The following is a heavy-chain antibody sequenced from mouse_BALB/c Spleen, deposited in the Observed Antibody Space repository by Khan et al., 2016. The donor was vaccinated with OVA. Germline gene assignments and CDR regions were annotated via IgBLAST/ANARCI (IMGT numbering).Heavy chain of an antibody. CDR2: IWGDGSK. V-gene: IGHV2-6-7*01. CDR3: ARELRLDGIAY. J-gene: IGHJ3*01. Sequence: QVQLKESGPGLVAPSQSLSITCTVSGFSLTDYGINWVRQPPGKGLEWLGMIWGDGSKDSNSALKSRLSISKDNSNSQVFLKMNSLQTDDTARYYCARELRLDGIAYWGQGTLVTVSA. CDR1: GFSLTDYG. D-gene: IGHD1-2*01.